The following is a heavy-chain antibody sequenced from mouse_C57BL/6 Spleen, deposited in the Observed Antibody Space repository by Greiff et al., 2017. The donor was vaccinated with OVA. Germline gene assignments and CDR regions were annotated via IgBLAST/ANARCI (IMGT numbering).Heavy chain of an antibody. V-gene: IGHV1-61*01. CDR2: IYPSDSET. J-gene: IGHJ1*03. CDR1: GYTFTSYW. CDR3: ARGCFFWYFDV. Sequence: QVQLQQPGAELVRPGSSVKLSCKASGYTFTSYWMDWVKQRPGQGLEWIGNIYPSDSETHYNQKFKDKATLTVDKSSSTAYMQLSSLTSEDSAVYYCARGCFFWYFDVWGTGTTVTVSS.